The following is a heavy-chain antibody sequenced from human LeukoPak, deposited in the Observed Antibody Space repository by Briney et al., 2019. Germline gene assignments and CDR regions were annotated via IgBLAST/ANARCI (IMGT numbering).Heavy chain of an antibody. D-gene: IGHD3-10*01. CDR3: XRDLLXXXELPYRWFDP. CDR1: GGSFSGYY. J-gene: IGHJ5*02. CDR2: INHSGST. Sequence: SETLSLTCAVYGGSFSGYYWSWIRQPPGKGLEWIGEINHSGSTNYNPSLKSRVTISVDTSKNQFSLKLRSVTAADTAVYYCXRDLLXXXELPYRWFDPWGQGTLVTVSS. V-gene: IGHV4-34*01.